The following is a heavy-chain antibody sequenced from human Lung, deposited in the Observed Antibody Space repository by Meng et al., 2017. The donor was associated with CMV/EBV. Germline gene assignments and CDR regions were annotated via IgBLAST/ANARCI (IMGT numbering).Heavy chain of an antibody. CDR1: ATSISSSTYY. Sequence: SETLSPXCTVAATSISSSTYYWGWIRQPPGKGLVWIGSVSYSGRTYYNPTLKGRVTISVDTSKNQLSLRLSSVTASDTAVYYCAREGGKGDYSVYRIYYGMDFWGQGTTVTVSS. D-gene: IGHD4-11*01. CDR2: VSYSGRT. V-gene: IGHV4-39*07. CDR3: AREGGKGDYSVYRIYYGMDF. J-gene: IGHJ6*02.